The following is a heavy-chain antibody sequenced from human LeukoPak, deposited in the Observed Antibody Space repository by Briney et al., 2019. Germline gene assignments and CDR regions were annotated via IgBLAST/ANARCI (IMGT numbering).Heavy chain of an antibody. V-gene: IGHV3-48*02. Sequence: GGSLRLSCAASGFTFSSYSMNWVRQAPGKGPEWVSYISSSSSTIYYADSAKGRFTISRDNAKNSLYLQVNSPRDEDTAVYYCARLASMISFRSFDYWGQGTLVTVSS. CDR3: ARLASMISFRSFDY. CDR1: GFTFSSYS. J-gene: IGHJ4*02. CDR2: ISSSSSTI. D-gene: IGHD3-16*01.